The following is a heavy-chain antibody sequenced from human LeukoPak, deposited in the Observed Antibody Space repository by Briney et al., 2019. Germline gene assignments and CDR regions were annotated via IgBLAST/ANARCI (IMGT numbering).Heavy chain of an antibody. CDR1: GFTVSSNY. CDR3: AKDRVTWAY. V-gene: IGHV3-53*01. Sequence: PGGSLRLSCVVSGFTVSSNYMSWVRQAPGKGLEWISVFYSGGSTYYADSVKGRFTISRDNSKNTLYLQMNSLRAEDTAVYYCAKDRVTWAYWGQGTLVTVSS. D-gene: IGHD2-21*02. CDR2: FYSGGST. J-gene: IGHJ4*02.